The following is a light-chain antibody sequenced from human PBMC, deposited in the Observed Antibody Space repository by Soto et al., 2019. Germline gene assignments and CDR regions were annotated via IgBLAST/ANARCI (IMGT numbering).Light chain of an antibody. CDR2: GAS. V-gene: IGKV3-20*01. CDR3: QQYGSSTGT. CDR1: QSVSSSY. Sequence: EIVMTQSASTLSVSAGERATLSWRASQSVSSSYLAWYQQKPGQAPRLLIYGASSRASGIPDRFSGSGYGTDVNLTISRLETEDFAVYYCQQYGSSTGTFGQGTKVDIK. J-gene: IGKJ1*01.